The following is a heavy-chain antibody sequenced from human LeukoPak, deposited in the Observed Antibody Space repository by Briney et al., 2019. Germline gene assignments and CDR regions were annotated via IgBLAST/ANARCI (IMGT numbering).Heavy chain of an antibody. V-gene: IGHV3-7*01. J-gene: IGHJ4*02. Sequence: GGSLRLSCAASGFTFSSYWMSWVRQAPGKGLEWVANIKQDGSEKYYVDSVKGRFTISRDNAKNSPYLQMNGLRAEDTAVYYCARETDSSLFDYWGQGTLVTVSS. CDR1: GFTFSSYW. CDR2: IKQDGSEK. CDR3: ARETDSSLFDY. D-gene: IGHD3-22*01.